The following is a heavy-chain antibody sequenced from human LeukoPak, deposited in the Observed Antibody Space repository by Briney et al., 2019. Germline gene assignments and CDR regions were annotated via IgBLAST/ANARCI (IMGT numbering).Heavy chain of an antibody. D-gene: IGHD3-16*02. CDR3: ARAYDYVWGSYRFDY. J-gene: IGHJ4*02. V-gene: IGHV4-59*01. CDR1: GGSISSYY. CDR2: IYYSGST. Sequence: PSETLSLTCTVSGGSISSYYWSWIRQPPGKGLEWIGYIYYSGSTNYNPSLKSRVTISVDTSKNQFSLELSSVTAADTAVYYCARAYDYVWGSYRFDYWGQGTLVTVSS.